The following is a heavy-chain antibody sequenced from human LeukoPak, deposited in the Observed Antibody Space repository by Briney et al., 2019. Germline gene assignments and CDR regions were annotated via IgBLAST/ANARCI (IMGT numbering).Heavy chain of an antibody. V-gene: IGHV3-53*01. CDR2: IYSGGST. CDR3: TREAHYSSSWATFDI. J-gene: IGHJ3*02. CDR1: GFTVSSNY. Sequence: GGSLRLSCAASGFTVSSNYMSWVRQAPGQGLEWVSVIYSGGSTYYADSVKGRFTISRDISKNTVYLQMNSLRAEDTAVYYCTREAHYSSSWATFDIWGQGTMVTVSS. D-gene: IGHD6-13*01.